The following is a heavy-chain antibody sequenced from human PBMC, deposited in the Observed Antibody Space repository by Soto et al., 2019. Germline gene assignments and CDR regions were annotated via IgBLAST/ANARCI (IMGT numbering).Heavy chain of an antibody. Sequence: GGSLRLSCAASGLTFNRYWMHWVRHAPGKGLVWVSHINTDGSNTNYADSVKGRFTISRDNAKSTLFLQMNSLRDEVTAVYYCAREFCSGGNCYTYYFDPWGQGIPVTVSS. D-gene: IGHD2-15*01. J-gene: IGHJ5*02. CDR1: GLTFNRYW. CDR2: INTDGSNT. CDR3: AREFCSGGNCYTYYFDP. V-gene: IGHV3-74*01.